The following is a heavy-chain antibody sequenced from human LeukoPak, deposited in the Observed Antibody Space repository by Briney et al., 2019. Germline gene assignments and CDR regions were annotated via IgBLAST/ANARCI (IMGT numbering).Heavy chain of an antibody. CDR1: GGSISSGDYY. D-gene: IGHD5-18*01. CDR3: ARAIADTAVVYFDY. J-gene: IGHJ4*02. CDR2: IYYSGST. Sequence: SETLSLTCTVSGGSISSGDYYWSWIRQPPGKGLEWIGYIYYSGSTYYNPSLKSRVTISVDTSKNQFSLKLSSVTAADTAVYYCARAIADTAVVYFDYWGQGTLVTVSS. V-gene: IGHV4-30-4*08.